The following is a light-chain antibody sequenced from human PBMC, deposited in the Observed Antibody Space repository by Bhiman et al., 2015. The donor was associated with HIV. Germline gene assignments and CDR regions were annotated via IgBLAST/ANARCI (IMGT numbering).Light chain of an antibody. Sequence: QSVLTQPPSVSAAPGQKVTISCSGSSSNIGNNYVSWYQQLPGTAPKLLIYDSNKRPSGIPDRFSGSQSGTSATLGITGLQTGDEADYYCGTWDSSLSSYVFGTGTKVTVL. CDR3: GTWDSSLSSYV. CDR1: SSNIGNNY. V-gene: IGLV1-51*01. CDR2: DSN. J-gene: IGLJ1*01.